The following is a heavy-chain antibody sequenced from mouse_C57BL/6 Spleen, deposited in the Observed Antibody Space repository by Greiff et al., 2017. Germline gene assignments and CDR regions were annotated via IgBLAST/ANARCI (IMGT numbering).Heavy chain of an antibody. Sequence: VQLQQSGPELVKPGASVKISCKASGYAFSSSWMNWVKQRPGKGLEWIGRIYPGDGDTNYNGKFKGKATLTADKSSSTAYMQLSSLTSEDSAVYFCTYDGYYPWFAYWGQGALVIVSA. J-gene: IGHJ3*01. V-gene: IGHV1-82*01. CDR2: IYPGDGDT. CDR3: TYDGYYPWFAY. D-gene: IGHD2-3*01. CDR1: GYAFSSSW.